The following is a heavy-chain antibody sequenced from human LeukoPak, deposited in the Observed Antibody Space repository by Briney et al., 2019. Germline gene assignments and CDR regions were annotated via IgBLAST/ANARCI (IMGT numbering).Heavy chain of an antibody. Sequence: NPGRSLRPSCAASGFTFTDYYMSWSRQSPGKGLRWVSDISGTSIFTTYADSLKGRFTISKANAKNTLYLPMNSLIAPATALYYIARAERREWSGGSCYLDYWGQGTLVTVSS. D-gene: IGHD2-15*01. J-gene: IGHJ4*02. CDR1: GFTFTDYY. V-gene: IGHV3-11*03. CDR3: ARAERREWSGGSCYLDY. CDR2: ISGTSIFT.